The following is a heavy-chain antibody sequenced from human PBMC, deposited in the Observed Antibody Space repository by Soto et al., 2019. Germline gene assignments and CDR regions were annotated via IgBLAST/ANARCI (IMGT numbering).Heavy chain of an antibody. J-gene: IGHJ5*02. CDR2: ISNSGTAT. CDR1: GFTFRDYD. CDR3: AIKGPRAARPNH. Sequence: QVQLVESGGGLVRPGGSLRLSCAASGFTFRDYDMSWIRQAPGKGLECVSCISNSGTATYYADSVKGRFTISRDNAKNSLYVEMNSLRVEDTAVYHGAIKGPRAARPNHWGQGTLVTVSS. V-gene: IGHV3-11*01. D-gene: IGHD6-6*01.